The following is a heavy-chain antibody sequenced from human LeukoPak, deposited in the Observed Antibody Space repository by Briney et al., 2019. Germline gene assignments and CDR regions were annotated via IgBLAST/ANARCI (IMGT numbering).Heavy chain of an antibody. CDR2: IIPIFGTA. D-gene: IGHD4-17*01. Sequence: ASVKVSCKASGGTFSSYAISWVRQAPGQGLEWMGGIIPIFGTANYAQKFKGRVTITADESTSTAYMELSSLRSEDTAVYYCAREAPGYGRPYYFDYWGQGTLVTVSS. CDR3: AREAPGYGRPYYFDY. J-gene: IGHJ4*02. CDR1: GGTFSSYA. V-gene: IGHV1-69*13.